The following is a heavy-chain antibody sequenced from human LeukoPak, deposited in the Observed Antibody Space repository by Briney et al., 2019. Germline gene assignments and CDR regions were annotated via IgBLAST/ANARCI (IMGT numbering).Heavy chain of an antibody. V-gene: IGHV3-21*01. D-gene: IGHD6-6*01. Sequence: GGSLRLSCAASGFTFSSYAMNWVRQAPGKGLEWVSSISSSSSYIYYADSVKGRLTISRDNAKNSLYLQMNSLRAEDTAVYYCARELEQLVLDYWGQGTLVTVSS. CDR3: ARELEQLVLDY. J-gene: IGHJ4*02. CDR1: GFTFSSYA. CDR2: ISSSSSYI.